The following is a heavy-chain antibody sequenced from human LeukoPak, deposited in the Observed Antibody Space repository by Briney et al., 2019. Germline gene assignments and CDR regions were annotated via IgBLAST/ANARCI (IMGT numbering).Heavy chain of an antibody. J-gene: IGHJ4*02. CDR1: GFTFSSYW. Sequence: SGGSLRLSCAASGFTFSSYWMSWVRQAPGKGLEWVANIKQDGSEKYYVDSVKGRFTISRDNAKNSLYLQMNSLRAEDTAVYYCARDGYSSSSPFDYWGQGTLVTVSS. CDR3: ARDGYSSSSPFDY. V-gene: IGHV3-7*01. CDR2: IKQDGSEK. D-gene: IGHD6-6*01.